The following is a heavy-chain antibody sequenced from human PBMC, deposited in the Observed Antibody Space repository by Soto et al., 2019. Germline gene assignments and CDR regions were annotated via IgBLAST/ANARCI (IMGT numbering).Heavy chain of an antibody. CDR3: SRDYGEPTHYYIGFDD. CDR1: GFSLNTSGVG. D-gene: IGHD4-17*01. V-gene: IGHV2-5*02. CDR2: IYWDDDK. J-gene: IGHJ6*02. Sequence: QITLKESGPTLVKPTQTLTLTCTFSGFSLNTSGVGVGWIRQPPGKALECLALIYWDDDKRYSPSLKTRPTITKDTTNNQVVLTMTNTDTLDTATYYGSRDYGEPTHYYIGFDDWGQATTVTVSS.